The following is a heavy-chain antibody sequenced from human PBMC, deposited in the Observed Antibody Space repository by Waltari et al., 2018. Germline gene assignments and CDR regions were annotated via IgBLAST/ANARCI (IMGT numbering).Heavy chain of an antibody. CDR2: INAGNGNT. D-gene: IGHD3-22*01. V-gene: IGHV1-3*03. Sequence: QVQLVQSGAEVKKPGASVKVSCKASGYTFTSYAMHWVRQAPGQRLEWMGGINAGNGNTNYSQEFEGRVTITRDTSASTAYMELSSLRSEDMAVYYCASDSSGYDAFDIWGQGTMVTVSS. J-gene: IGHJ3*02. CDR1: GYTFTSYA. CDR3: ASDSSGYDAFDI.